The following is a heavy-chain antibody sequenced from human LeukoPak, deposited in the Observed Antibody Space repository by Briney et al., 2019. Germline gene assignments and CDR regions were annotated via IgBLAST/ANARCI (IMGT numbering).Heavy chain of an antibody. V-gene: IGHV4-61*02. Sequence: SETLSLTCTVSGGSISSGSYYWSWIRQPAGKGLEWIGRIYTSGSTNYNPSLKSRVTISVDTSKNQFSLKLSSVTDADTAVYYCARSGVITGWFDPWGQGSLVTVSS. D-gene: IGHD1-20*01. CDR1: GGSISSGSYY. CDR2: IYTSGST. J-gene: IGHJ5*02. CDR3: ARSGVITGWFDP.